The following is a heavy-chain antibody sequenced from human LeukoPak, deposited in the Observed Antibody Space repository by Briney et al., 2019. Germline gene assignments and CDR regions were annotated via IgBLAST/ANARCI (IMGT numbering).Heavy chain of an antibody. CDR1: GFTFSSYA. CDR2: ISGSGGST. D-gene: IGHD2-21*01. CDR3: AKVHRPGRDYYYYYYIDV. J-gene: IGHJ6*03. V-gene: IGHV3-23*01. Sequence: PGGSLSLSCAASGFTFSSYAMSWVRQATGKGLEWVSAISGSGGSTYYADSVKGRFTISRDNSKNTLYLQMNSLRAEDTAVYYCAKVHRPGRDYYYYYYIDVSGKGTTVTVSS.